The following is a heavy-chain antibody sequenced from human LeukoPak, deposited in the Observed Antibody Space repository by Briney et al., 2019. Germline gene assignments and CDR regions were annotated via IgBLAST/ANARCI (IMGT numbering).Heavy chain of an antibody. J-gene: IGHJ4*02. D-gene: IGHD3-22*01. CDR2: INHSGST. V-gene: IGHV4-34*01. CDR3: ARVNRRPYYDSSGYYHN. Sequence: SETLSLTCAVYGGSFSGYYWSWIRQPPGKGLEWIGEINHSGSTNYNPSLKGRVTISVDTSKNQFSLKLSSVTAADTAVYYCARVNRRPYYDSSGYYHNWGQGTLVTVSS. CDR1: GGSFSGYY.